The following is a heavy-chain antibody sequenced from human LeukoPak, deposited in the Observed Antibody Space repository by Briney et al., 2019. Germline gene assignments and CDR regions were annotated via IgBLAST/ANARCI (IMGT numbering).Heavy chain of an antibody. Sequence: SETLSLTCTVSGGSISSYYWSWIRQPPGKGLEWIGYIYYSGSTNYNPSLKSRVTISVDTSKNQFSLKLSSGTAADTAVYYCARVPVGGMDVWGKGTTVTVSS. CDR2: IYYSGST. CDR3: ARVPVGGMDV. CDR1: GGSISSYY. J-gene: IGHJ6*04. V-gene: IGHV4-59*01.